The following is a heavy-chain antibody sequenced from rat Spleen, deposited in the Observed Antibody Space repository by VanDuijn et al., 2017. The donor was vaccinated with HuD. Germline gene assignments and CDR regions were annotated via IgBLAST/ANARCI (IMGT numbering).Heavy chain of an antibody. V-gene: IGHV5-7*01. D-gene: IGHD1-11*01. CDR2: ISYDGSST. CDR1: GFTFSNYY. J-gene: IGHJ1*01. CDR3: ARHTEQYWYFDF. Sequence: EVQLVESGGGLVQPGRSLKLSCAASGFTFSNYYMAWVRQAPTKGLEWVATISYDGSSTYYRDSVKGRFTISRDNAKSTLYLQMDSLRSEDTATYYCARHTEQYWYFDFWGPGTMVTVSS.